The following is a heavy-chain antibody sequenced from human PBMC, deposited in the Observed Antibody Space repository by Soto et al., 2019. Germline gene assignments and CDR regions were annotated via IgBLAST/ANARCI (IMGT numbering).Heavy chain of an antibody. CDR1: GFTVSSNY. CDR3: ARGGPMVRGKHPGGWLDP. Sequence: EVQLVESGGGLVQPGGSLRLSCAASGFTVSSNYMSWVRQAPGKGLEWVSVIYSGGSTYYADSVKGRFTISRDNSKNTLYLQMNSLRAEDTAVYYCARGGPMVRGKHPGGWLDPWGQGTLVTVSS. J-gene: IGHJ5*02. D-gene: IGHD3-10*01. CDR2: IYSGGST. V-gene: IGHV3-66*01.